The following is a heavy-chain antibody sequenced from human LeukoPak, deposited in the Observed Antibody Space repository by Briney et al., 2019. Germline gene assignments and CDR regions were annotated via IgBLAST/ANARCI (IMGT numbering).Heavy chain of an antibody. CDR2: FDPEDGET. CDR3: ATVAPEDYYFDY. D-gene: IGHD3/OR15-3a*01. Sequence: GASVKVSCKVSRYTLTELPMHWVRQAPGKGLEWMGGFDPEDGETIYAQKFQGRVAMTEDTSTDTAYMELSSLRSEDTAVYYCATVAPEDYYFDYWDQGTLVTVSS. V-gene: IGHV1-24*01. J-gene: IGHJ4*02. CDR1: RYTLTELP.